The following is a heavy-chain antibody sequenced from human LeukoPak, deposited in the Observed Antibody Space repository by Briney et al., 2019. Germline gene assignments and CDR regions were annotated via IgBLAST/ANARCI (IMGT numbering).Heavy chain of an antibody. CDR3: ARDIGYPDY. V-gene: IGHV4-59*12. Sequence: SETLSLTCTVSSGSITRSYWSWVRQPPGKGLEWIGCIHSSGTTNYNPSLESRVTLSLDTSENQFSLKLSSVTAADTAVYYCARDIGYPDYWGQGTLVTVSS. CDR2: IHSSGTT. CDR1: SGSITRSY. J-gene: IGHJ4*02. D-gene: IGHD5-18*01.